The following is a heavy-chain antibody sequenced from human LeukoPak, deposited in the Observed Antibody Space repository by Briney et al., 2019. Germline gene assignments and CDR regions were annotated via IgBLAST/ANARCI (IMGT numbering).Heavy chain of an antibody. CDR3: AKVPSAYCSSTSCRGSY. V-gene: IGHV3-23*01. CDR1: GFTFSSYA. D-gene: IGHD2-2*01. Sequence: HPGGSLRLSCAASGFTFSSYAMSWVRQAPGKGLEWVSAISGSGGSTYYADSVKGRFTISRDNSKNTLYLQMNSLRAEDTAIYYCAKVPSAYCSSTSCRGSYWGQGTLVTVSS. CDR2: ISGSGGST. J-gene: IGHJ4*02.